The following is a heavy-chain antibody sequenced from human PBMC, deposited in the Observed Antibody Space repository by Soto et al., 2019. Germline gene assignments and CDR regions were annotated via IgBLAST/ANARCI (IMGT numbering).Heavy chain of an antibody. CDR2: ISGSGGGT. V-gene: IGHV3-23*01. Sequence: GGSLRLSCAASGFTFSSYAMSWVRQAPGKGLEWVSTISGSGGGTYYADSMKGRFTTSRDNSKNTLYLQMYSLRVEDTAVYYCARESDHWGQGTLVTVSS. CDR3: ARESDH. J-gene: IGHJ4*02. CDR1: GFTFSSYA.